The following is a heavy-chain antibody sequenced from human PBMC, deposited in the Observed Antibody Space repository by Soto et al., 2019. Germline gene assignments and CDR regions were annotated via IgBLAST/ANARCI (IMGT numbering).Heavy chain of an antibody. CDR1: GYTFTSYG. CDR2: ISAYNGNT. Sequence: ASVKVSCKASGYTFTSYGISWVRQAPGQGLDWMGWISAYNGNTKYAQDLQGRVTMTTDTSTSTAYLQWSSLKASDTAIYYCAASIFYYGMDVWGQGTTVTVSS. V-gene: IGHV1-18*04. J-gene: IGHJ6*02. CDR3: AASIFYYGMDV.